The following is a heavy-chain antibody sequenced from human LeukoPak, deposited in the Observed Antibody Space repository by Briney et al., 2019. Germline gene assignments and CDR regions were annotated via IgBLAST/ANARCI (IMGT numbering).Heavy chain of an antibody. V-gene: IGHV3-33*01. CDR2: IWYDGSNK. CDR1: GFTFSSYG. D-gene: IGHD6-19*01. CDR3: ASGDSSGWYLDY. J-gene: IGHJ4*02. Sequence: GGSLRLSCAASGFTFSSYGMHWVRQAPGKGLEWVAVIWYDGSNKYYADSVKGRFTISRDNSKNTLYLQMNSLRAEDTAVYYRASGDSSGWYLDYWGQGTLVTVSS.